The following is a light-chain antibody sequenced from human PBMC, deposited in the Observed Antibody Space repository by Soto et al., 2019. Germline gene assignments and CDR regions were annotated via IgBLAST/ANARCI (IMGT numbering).Light chain of an antibody. CDR3: MQALQTPTT. CDR1: QSLLHSNGYNY. Sequence: DIVMTQSPLSLPVTPGEPASISCRSSQSLLHSNGYNYLDWYLQKPGQSPQVLIYLGSNRASGVPDRFSGSGSCTDFTLKISRVEAEDVGVYYCMQALQTPTTFGRGTKVEIK. J-gene: IGKJ1*01. CDR2: LGS. V-gene: IGKV2-28*01.